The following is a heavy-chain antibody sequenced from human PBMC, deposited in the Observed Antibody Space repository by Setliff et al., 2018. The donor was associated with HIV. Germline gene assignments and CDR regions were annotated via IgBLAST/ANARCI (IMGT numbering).Heavy chain of an antibody. J-gene: IGHJ4*02. CDR2: IKSNSDGGTS. CDR1: GFNFKSAW. V-gene: IGHV3-15*05. D-gene: IGHD2-15*01. Sequence: GGSLRLSCAVSGFNFKSAWMTWVRQAPGKGLEWVGRIKSNSDGGTSDYAAAVKDRFSFSRDDSLGIAYLQLNSLKSGDTAIYYCTRTPGAWQNYFDYWGQGTPVTVSS. CDR3: TRTPGAWQNYFDY.